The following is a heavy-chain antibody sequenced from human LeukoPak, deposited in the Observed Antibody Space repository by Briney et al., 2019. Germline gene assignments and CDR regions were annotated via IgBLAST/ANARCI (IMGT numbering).Heavy chain of an antibody. CDR2: IYYSGST. D-gene: IGHD6-19*01. Sequence: PSETLSLTCTVSGGSISSGGYYWSWIRQHPGKGPEWIGYIYYSGSTYYNPSLKSRVTISVDTSKNQFSLKLSSVTAADTAVYYCARAVDGSDAFDIWGQGTMVTVSS. V-gene: IGHV4-31*03. CDR1: GGSISSGGYY. J-gene: IGHJ3*02. CDR3: ARAVDGSDAFDI.